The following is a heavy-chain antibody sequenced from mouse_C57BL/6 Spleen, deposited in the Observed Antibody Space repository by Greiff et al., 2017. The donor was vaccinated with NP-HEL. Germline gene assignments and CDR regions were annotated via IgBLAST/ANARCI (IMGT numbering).Heavy chain of an antibody. D-gene: IGHD2-5*01. J-gene: IGHJ4*01. V-gene: IGHV1-52*01. CDR3: ARGSNYFYYAMDY. Sequence: QVHVKQPGAELVRPGSSVKLSCKASGYTFTSYWMHWVKQRPIQGLEWIGNIDPSDSETHYNQKFKDKATLTVDKSSSTAYMQLSSLTSEDSAVYYCARGSNYFYYAMDYWGQGTSVTVPS. CDR2: IDPSDSET. CDR1: GYTFTSYW.